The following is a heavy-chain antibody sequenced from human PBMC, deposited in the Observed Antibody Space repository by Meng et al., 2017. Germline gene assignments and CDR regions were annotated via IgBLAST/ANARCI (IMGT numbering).Heavy chain of an antibody. D-gene: IGHD6-19*01. Sequence: EVQRAVTGGGLIPPGGSLSLACKASGFSVTTSYMSWVRQAPGKGLEWVSVIYSGGSTYYADSVKGRFSISRDNSKNTLYLQMNSLRAEDTAVYFCARDSSSGWYHNYWGQGTLVTVSS. CDR3: ARDSSSGWYHNY. CDR1: GFSVTTSY. J-gene: IGHJ4*02. V-gene: IGHV3-53*02. CDR2: IYSGGST.